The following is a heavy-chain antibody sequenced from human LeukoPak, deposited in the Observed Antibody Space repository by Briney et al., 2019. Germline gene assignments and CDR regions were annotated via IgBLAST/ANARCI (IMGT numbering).Heavy chain of an antibody. D-gene: IGHD3-3*01. CDR1: GFTLSSYA. J-gene: IGHJ6*02. V-gene: IGHV3-23*01. Sequence: GGSLRLSCAASGFTLSSYAMSWVRQAPGKGLEWVSAISGSGGSTYYADSVKGRFTISRDNSKNTLYLQMNSLRAEDTAVYYCAKEIAGDFWSGYYYYYGMDVWGQGTTVTVSS. CDR2: ISGSGGST. CDR3: AKEIAGDFWSGYYYYYGMDV.